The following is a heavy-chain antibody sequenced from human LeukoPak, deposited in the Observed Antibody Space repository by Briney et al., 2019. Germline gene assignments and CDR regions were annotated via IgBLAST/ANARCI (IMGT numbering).Heavy chain of an antibody. CDR3: ARPFIAVAFGDGENWFDP. D-gene: IGHD6-19*01. CDR2: INAGNGNT. V-gene: IGHV1-3*01. J-gene: IGHJ5*02. Sequence: ASVKVSCKASGYTFTSYAMHWVRQAPGQRLEWMGWINAGNGNTKYSQKFQGRVTITRDTSASTAYMEMSSLRSEDTAVYYCARPFIAVAFGDGENWFDPWGQGTLVTVSS. CDR1: GYTFTSYA.